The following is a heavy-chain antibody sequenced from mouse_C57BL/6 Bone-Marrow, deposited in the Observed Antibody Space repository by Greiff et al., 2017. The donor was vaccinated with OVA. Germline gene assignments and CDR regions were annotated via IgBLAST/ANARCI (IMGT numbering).Heavy chain of an antibody. Sequence: QVQLKQSGAELARPGASVKLSCKASGYTFTRYGISWVKQRTGQGLEWIGEIYPRSGNTYYNEKFKGKATLTADKSYSTAYMELRSLTSEDSAVYFCARTSRGLRRPFDYWGQGTTLTVSS. D-gene: IGHD2-4*01. J-gene: IGHJ2*01. CDR1: GYTFTRYG. CDR3: ARTSRGLRRPFDY. CDR2: IYPRSGNT. V-gene: IGHV1-81*01.